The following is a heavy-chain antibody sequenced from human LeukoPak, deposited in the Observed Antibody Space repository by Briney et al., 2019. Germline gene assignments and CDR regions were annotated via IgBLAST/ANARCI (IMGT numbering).Heavy chain of an antibody. CDR1: GFTFSSYS. V-gene: IGHV3-21*01. CDR3: ARDPGGGYVFGYYYCGMDV. Sequence: GGSLRLSCAASGFTFSSYSMNWVRQAPGKGLEWVSSISSSSSYIYYADSVKGRFTISRDNAKNSLYLQMNSLRAEDTAVYYCARDPGGGYVFGYYYCGMDVWGQGTTVTVSS. J-gene: IGHJ6*02. CDR2: ISSSSSYI. D-gene: IGHD5-12*01.